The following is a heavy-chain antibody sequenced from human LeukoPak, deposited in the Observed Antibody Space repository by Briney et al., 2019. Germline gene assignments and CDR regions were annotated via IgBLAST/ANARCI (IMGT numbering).Heavy chain of an antibody. CDR1: GFTFTNYA. Sequence: PGGSLRLSCAASGFTFTNYAMTWVRQAPGKGLEWVSSISASGVMTYYADSVKGRFTVSRDTSKNSLYLQMNSLKTEDTAVYYCARGSSGSYPHAFDIWGQGTMVTVSS. V-gene: IGHV3-23*01. J-gene: IGHJ3*02. D-gene: IGHD1-26*01. CDR3: ARGSSGSYPHAFDI. CDR2: ISASGVMT.